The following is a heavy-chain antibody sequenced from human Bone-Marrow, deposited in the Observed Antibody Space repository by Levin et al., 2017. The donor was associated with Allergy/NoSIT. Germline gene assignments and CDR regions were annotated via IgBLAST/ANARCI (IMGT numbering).Heavy chain of an antibody. CDR3: AREIVAYDAFDI. CDR2: ISAYNGNT. D-gene: IGHD5-12*01. V-gene: IGHV1-18*01. J-gene: IGHJ3*02. Sequence: ASVKVSCKASGYTFTSYGISWVRQAPGQGLEWMGWISAYNGNTNYAQKLQGRVTMTTDTSTSTAYMELRSLRSDDPAVYYCAREIVAYDAFDIWGQGTMVTVSS. CDR1: GYTFTSYG.